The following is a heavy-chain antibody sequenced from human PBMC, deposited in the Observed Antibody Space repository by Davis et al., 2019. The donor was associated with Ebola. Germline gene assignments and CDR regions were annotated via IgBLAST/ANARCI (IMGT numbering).Heavy chain of an antibody. J-gene: IGHJ5*02. D-gene: IGHD2-15*01. V-gene: IGHV4-59*12. CDR2: IYYSGST. Sequence: SETLSLTCTVSGGSISSYYWSWIRQPPGKGLEWIGYIYYSGSTNYNPSLKSRVTISVDTSKNQFSLKLSSVTAADTAVYYCARDSGPCSGGSCYRWFDPWGQGTLVTVSS. CDR1: GGSISSYY. CDR3: ARDSGPCSGGSCYRWFDP.